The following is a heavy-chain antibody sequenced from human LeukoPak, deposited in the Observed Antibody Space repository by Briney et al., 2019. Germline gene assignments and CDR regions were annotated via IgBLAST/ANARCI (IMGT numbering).Heavy chain of an antibody. Sequence: EASVRVSCKASGYTFTSYDFNWVRQATGQGLEWMGWMNPNSGNTGYAQKFQGRVTMTRNTSISTAYMELSSLRSEDAAVYYCARGGPGGYSGYDREDFDYWGQGTLVTVSS. CDR3: ARGGPGGYSGYDREDFDY. D-gene: IGHD5-12*01. CDR1: GYTFTSYD. CDR2: MNPNSGNT. J-gene: IGHJ4*02. V-gene: IGHV1-8*01.